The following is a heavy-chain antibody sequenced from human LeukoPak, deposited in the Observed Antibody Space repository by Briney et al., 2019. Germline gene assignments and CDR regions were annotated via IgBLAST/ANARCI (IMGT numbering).Heavy chain of an antibody. CDR2: VNRDGSET. CDR3: ARNNGMDV. Sequence: GGSLRLSCAASGFALSSHWMTWVRQVPGRGPEWVADVNRDGSETYYLDSMKGRFTISKDNAKNSLYLQMNSLRAEDTALYHCARNNGMDVWGQGTTVIVSS. V-gene: IGHV3-7*03. J-gene: IGHJ6*02. CDR1: GFALSSHW.